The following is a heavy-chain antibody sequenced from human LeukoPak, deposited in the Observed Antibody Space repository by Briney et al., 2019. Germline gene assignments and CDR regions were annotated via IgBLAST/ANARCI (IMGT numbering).Heavy chain of an antibody. CDR3: ARGPPYYYDSSGHYY. J-gene: IGHJ4*02. V-gene: IGHV1-8*01. Sequence: GASVKVSCXASGYTFTSYDINWVRQATGQGLEWMGWMNPNSGNTGYAQKFQGRVTMTRNTSISTAYMELSSLRSEDTAVYYCARGPPYYYDSSGHYYWGQGTLVTVSS. CDR1: GYTFTSYD. D-gene: IGHD3-22*01. CDR2: MNPNSGNT.